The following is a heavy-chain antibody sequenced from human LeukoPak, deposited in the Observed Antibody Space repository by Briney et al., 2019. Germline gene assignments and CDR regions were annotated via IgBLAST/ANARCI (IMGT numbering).Heavy chain of an antibody. CDR3: AKSSGGWEGFDY. CDR2: IYTSGST. J-gene: IGHJ4*02. D-gene: IGHD1-26*01. CDR1: GGSISSGSYY. V-gene: IGHV4-61*02. Sequence: SQTLSLTCTVSGGSISSGSYYWSWIRQPAGKGLEWIGRIYTSGSTNYNPSLKSRVTISVDTSKNQFSLKLSSVTAADTAVYYCAKSSGGWEGFDYWGQGTLVTVSS.